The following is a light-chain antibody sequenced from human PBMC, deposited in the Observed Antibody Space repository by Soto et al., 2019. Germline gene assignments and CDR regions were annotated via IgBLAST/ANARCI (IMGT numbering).Light chain of an antibody. CDR1: QSVSSY. CDR3: QQRSNWPPT. V-gene: IGKV3-11*01. CDR2: DAS. J-gene: IGKJ5*01. Sequence: EIVLTQSPATLSLSPGERATLSCRASQSVSSYLAWYQHKPGQAPRLLIYDASKRATGIPARFSGSRSGTDFTLTINSLEPEDFAVYYCQQRSNWPPTFGQGTRLEIK.